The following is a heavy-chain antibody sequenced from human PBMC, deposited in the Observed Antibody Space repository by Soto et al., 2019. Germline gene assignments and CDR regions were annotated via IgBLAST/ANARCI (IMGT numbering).Heavy chain of an antibody. D-gene: IGHD3-22*01. CDR2: INIDGTTT. CDR1: GFTFSSYW. V-gene: IGHV3-74*01. Sequence: GGSLRLSCAASGFTFSSYWMHWVRHAPGKGLVWVSRINIDGTTTNYADSVKGRFTISRDNAKNTVYLQMNSLRAEDTAVYYCASGELYYYDTFDCWGQGALVTVSS. J-gene: IGHJ4*02. CDR3: ASGELYYYDTFDC.